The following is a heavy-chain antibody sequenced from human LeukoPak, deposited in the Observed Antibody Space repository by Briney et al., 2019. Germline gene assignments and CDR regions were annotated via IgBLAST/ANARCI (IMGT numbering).Heavy chain of an antibody. CDR3: ASLYGSGSLYYYGMDV. D-gene: IGHD3-10*01. J-gene: IGHJ6*02. V-gene: IGHV4-39*07. CDR2: IYYSGST. Sequence: RPSETLSLTCTVSGGSISSSSYYWGWIRQPPGKGLEWIGSIYYSGSTYYNPSLKSRVTISVDTSKNQFSLKLSSVTAADTAVYYCASLYGSGSLYYYGMDVWGQGTTVTVSS. CDR1: GGSISSSSYY.